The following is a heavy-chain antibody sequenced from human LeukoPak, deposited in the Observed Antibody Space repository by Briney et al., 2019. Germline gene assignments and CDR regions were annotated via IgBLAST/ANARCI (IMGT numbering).Heavy chain of an antibody. CDR1: GGTFSSYA. CDR2: ISAYNGNT. J-gene: IGHJ4*02. V-gene: IGHV1-18*01. CDR3: ARFTTVVTGFDY. D-gene: IGHD4-23*01. Sequence: ASVKVSCKASGGTFSSYAISWVRQAPGQGLEWMGWISAYNGNTNYAQKLQGRVTMTTDTSTSTAYMELRSLRSEDTAVYYCARFTTVVTGFDYWGQGTLVTVSS.